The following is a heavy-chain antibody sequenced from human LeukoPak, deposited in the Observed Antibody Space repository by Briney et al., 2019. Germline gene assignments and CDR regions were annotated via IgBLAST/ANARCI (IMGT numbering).Heavy chain of an antibody. CDR3: ARDPAPEYCSGGSCYYYYYGMDV. J-gene: IGHJ6*02. CDR2: IKQDGSEK. D-gene: IGHD2-15*01. CDR1: GFTFSSYW. Sequence: GGSLRLSCAASGFTFSSYWMSWVRQAPGKGLEWVANIKQDGSEKYYVDSVKGRFTISRDNAKKSLYLQMNGLRAEDTAVYYCARDPAPEYCSGGSCYYYYYGMDVWGQGTTVTVSS. V-gene: IGHV3-7*03.